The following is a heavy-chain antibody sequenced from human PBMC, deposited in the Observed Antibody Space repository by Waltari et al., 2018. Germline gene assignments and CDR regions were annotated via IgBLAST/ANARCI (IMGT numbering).Heavy chain of an antibody. Sequence: EVRLVESGGGLVQPGESLRLSWVASGISFGNFWMSWVRQAPGKGPEWVANIKGDSSEKYYMDSLEGRFTIYRDNAQNSVFLQMNSLRAEDTAIYYCARDGQLSYWGQGTLVTVSS. J-gene: IGHJ4*02. CDR1: GISFGNFW. CDR2: IKGDSSEK. V-gene: IGHV3-7*01. CDR3: ARDGQLSY. D-gene: IGHD6-6*01.